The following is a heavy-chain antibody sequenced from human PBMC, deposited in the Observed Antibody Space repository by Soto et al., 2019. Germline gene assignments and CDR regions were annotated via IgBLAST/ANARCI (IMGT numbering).Heavy chain of an antibody. Sequence: QITLKESGPTLVKPTQTLTLTCTFSGFSLSTSGVGVAWIRPPPGKALEWLAPIYWDDDKRYSPSLKSRLTITKDTSKNQVVLTMSNMDPVDTSTYYWAHRGGYCGGGSCYSIWFDPWGQGTLVTVSS. D-gene: IGHD2-15*01. V-gene: IGHV2-5*02. CDR1: GFSLSTSGVG. CDR3: AHRGGYCGGGSCYSIWFDP. J-gene: IGHJ5*02. CDR2: IYWDDDK.